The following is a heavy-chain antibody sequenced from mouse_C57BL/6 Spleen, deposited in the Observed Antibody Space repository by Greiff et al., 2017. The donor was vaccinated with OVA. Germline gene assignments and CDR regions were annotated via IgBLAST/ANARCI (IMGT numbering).Heavy chain of an antibody. CDR2: IDPSDSYT. V-gene: IGHV1-59*01. CDR3: ARGGRAEDY. J-gene: IGHJ2*01. D-gene: IGHD3-1*01. CDR1: GYTFTSYW. Sequence: QVQLKQPGAELVRPGTSVKLSCKASGYTFTSYWMHWVKQRPGQGLEWIGVIDPSDSYTNYNQKFKGKATLTVDTSSSTAYMQLSSLTSEDSAVYYCARGGRAEDYWGQGTTLTVSS.